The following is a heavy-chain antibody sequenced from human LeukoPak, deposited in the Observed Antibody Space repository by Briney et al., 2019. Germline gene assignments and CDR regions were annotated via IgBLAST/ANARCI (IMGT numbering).Heavy chain of an antibody. V-gene: IGHV1-18*01. CDR2: ISAYNGNT. CDR1: GYTFTSYG. D-gene: IGHD2-2*01. J-gene: IGHJ6*02. CDR3: ARDSPKSYCSSTSCYSSLYYYGMDV. Sequence: ASVKVSYKASGYTFTSYGISWVRQAPGQGLEWMGWISAYNGNTNYAQKLQGRVTMTTDTSTSTAYMELRSLRSDDTAVYYCARDSPKSYCSSTSCYSSLYYYGMDVWGQGTTVTVSS.